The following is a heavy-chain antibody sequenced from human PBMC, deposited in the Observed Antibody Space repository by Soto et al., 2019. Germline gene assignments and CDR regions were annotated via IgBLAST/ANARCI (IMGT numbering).Heavy chain of an antibody. J-gene: IGHJ4*02. CDR1: GFTLSAHA. CDR3: ARSSSIWPHC. V-gene: IGHV3-23*01. CDR2: ISDTGGGT. D-gene: IGHD2-2*01. Sequence: EVQLLESGGGLVQPGGSLRLSCATSGFTLSAHAMSWVRQAPGKGLEWVSGISDTGGGTYYADSVKGRFTISRETSKNALYLQMDSLRAEDTAVYYCARSSSIWPHCWGQGTLVTVPS.